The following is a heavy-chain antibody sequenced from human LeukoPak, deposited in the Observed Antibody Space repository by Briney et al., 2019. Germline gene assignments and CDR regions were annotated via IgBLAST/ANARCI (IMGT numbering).Heavy chain of an antibody. CDR2: ISYDGSNK. V-gene: IGHV3-30*18. CDR1: GFTFSDYG. Sequence: GGSLRLSCAASGFTFSDYGVHWVRQAPGKGLEWVAVISYDGSNKYYADSVKGRFTISRDNSKNTLYLQMNSLRAEDTAVYYCAKRRFYGDYGWFDPWGQGTLVTVSS. CDR3: AKRRFYGDYGWFDP. J-gene: IGHJ5*02. D-gene: IGHD4-17*01.